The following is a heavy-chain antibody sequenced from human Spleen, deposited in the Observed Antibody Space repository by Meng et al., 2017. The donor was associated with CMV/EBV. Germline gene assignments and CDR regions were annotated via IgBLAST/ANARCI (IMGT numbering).Heavy chain of an antibody. Sequence: GESLKISCAASGFTLSTYWMTWVCQAPGKGLESVANIKQDGSDKYYLDSVKGRFTISRDNAKNSLYLQLNSLRAEDTAVYYCVRDRGYFDYWGQGTLVTVSS. J-gene: IGHJ4*02. CDR2: IKQDGSDK. CDR1: GFTLSTYW. V-gene: IGHV3-7*01. CDR3: VRDRGYFDY.